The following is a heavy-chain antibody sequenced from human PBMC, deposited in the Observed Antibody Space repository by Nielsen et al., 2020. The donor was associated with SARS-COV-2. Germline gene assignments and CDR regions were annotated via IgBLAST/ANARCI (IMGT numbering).Heavy chain of an antibody. CDR2: IVVGSGNT. Sequence: SVKVSCKASGITFTSSAVQWVRQARGQRLEWIGWIVVGSGNTNYAQKFQERVTITRDMSTSTAYMELSSLRSEDTAVYYCVADRDSSEARDYWGQGTLVTVSS. J-gene: IGHJ4*02. D-gene: IGHD3-22*01. CDR1: GITFTSSA. V-gene: IGHV1-58*01. CDR3: VADRDSSEARDY.